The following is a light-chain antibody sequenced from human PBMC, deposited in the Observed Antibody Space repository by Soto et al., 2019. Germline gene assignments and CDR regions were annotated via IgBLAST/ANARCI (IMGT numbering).Light chain of an antibody. CDR2: EVS. V-gene: IGLV2-14*01. CDR3: SSYTTSSTLLYV. CDR1: SSDVGGYNS. J-gene: IGLJ1*01. Sequence: QSGLTQPASVSGSPGQSITISCTGTSSDVGGYNSVSWYQQHPGKAPKLMIYEVSNRPSGVSNRFSGSKSGNTASLTISGLQAEDEADYYCSSYTTSSTLLYVFGTGTKLTVL.